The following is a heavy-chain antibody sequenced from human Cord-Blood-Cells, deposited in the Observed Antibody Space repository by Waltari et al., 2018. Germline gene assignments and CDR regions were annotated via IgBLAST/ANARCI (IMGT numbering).Heavy chain of an antibody. Sequence: QVQLVQSGAEVKKPGASVKVSCKASGYTFTGYYMHWVRQAPGQGLEWMGWINPNSGGTNYAKKFQGRVTMTRDTSISTAYMELSRLRSDDTAVYYCARGASGDWFDPWGQGTLVTVSS. J-gene: IGHJ5*02. V-gene: IGHV1-2*02. CDR1: GYTFTGYY. CDR3: ARGASGDWFDP. CDR2: INPNSGGT. D-gene: IGHD7-27*01.